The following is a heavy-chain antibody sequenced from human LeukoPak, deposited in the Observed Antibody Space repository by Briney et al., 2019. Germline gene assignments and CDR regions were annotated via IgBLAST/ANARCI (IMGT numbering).Heavy chain of an antibody. CDR2: IYYSGST. CDR3: ARKVTWFDP. Sequence: PSETLSLTCTVSGGSISSYYWSWIRQPPGKGLEWIGYIYYSGSTNYNPSLKSRVTISVDTSKNQFSLKLTSVTAADTAVYYCARKVTWFDPWGQGNLVTVSS. J-gene: IGHJ5*02. D-gene: IGHD4-23*01. V-gene: IGHV4-59*12. CDR1: GGSISSYY.